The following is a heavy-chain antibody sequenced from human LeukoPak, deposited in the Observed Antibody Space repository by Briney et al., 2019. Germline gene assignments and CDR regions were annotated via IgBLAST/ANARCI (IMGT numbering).Heavy chain of an antibody. V-gene: IGHV1-2*02. CDR2: INPNSGGT. D-gene: IGHD7-27*01. CDR1: GYTFIGYY. Sequence: ASVKVSCKASGYTFIGYYIHWVRQAPGQGLEWMGWINPNSGGTNYAQKFRGRVTMTRDTSISTAYMELSRLRSDDTAVYYCARVQQGTYYYYYYMDVWGKGTTVTVSS. CDR3: ARVQQGTYYYYYYMDV. J-gene: IGHJ6*03.